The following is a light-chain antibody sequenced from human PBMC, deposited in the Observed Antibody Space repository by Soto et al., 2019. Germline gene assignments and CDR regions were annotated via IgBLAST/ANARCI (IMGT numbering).Light chain of an antibody. J-gene: IGKJ5*01. CDR1: QSVSSRY. CDR3: HHYHNWPMT. CDR2: DSS. Sequence: EIVLTQSPGTLSLSPGERATLSCRASQSVSSRYLAWYQHKPGQAPRLLIYDSSTRATGIPARFSGSESGTEVTLTISSLQSEDFAVYYCHHYHNWPMTFGQGTRLEIK. V-gene: IGKV3-15*01.